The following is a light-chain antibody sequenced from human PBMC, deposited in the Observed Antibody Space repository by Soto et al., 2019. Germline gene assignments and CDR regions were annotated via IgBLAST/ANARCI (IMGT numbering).Light chain of an antibody. J-gene: IGKJ5*01. CDR2: GAS. V-gene: IGKV3-15*01. CDR1: QSVSSN. Sequence: VGMTRSPPSLSGSSGERATLSCSASQSVSSNLAWYQQKPGQAPRLLIYGASTRATGIPARFSGSGSGTDFTLTISSLEPEDFAVYYCQQRSNWPPITFGQGTRLEIK. CDR3: QQRSNWPPIT.